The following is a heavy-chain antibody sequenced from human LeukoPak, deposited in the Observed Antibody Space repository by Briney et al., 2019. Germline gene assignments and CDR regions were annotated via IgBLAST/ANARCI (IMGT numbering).Heavy chain of an antibody. J-gene: IGHJ6*03. CDR2: ISDDGRSK. V-gene: IGHV3-30*03. CDR1: GFSFISYG. Sequence: PGGSLRLSCAASGFSFISYGMHWVRQAPGKGLEWVGVISDDGRSKDYADSVKGRFTISRDNSKDTLYLQMNSLRDEDTAVYYCARDTAVGSYYYYYMDVWGKGTTVTVSS. CDR3: ARDTAVGSYYYYYMDV. D-gene: IGHD1-26*01.